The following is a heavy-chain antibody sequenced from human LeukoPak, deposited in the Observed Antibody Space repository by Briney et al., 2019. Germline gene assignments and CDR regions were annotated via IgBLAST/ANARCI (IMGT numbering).Heavy chain of an antibody. D-gene: IGHD3-10*01. CDR2: ISSSSSYI. Sequence: PGGSLRLSCAASGFTFSSYSMNWVRQAPGKGLEWVSSISSSSSYIYYADSVKGRFTISRDNAKNSLYLQMNSLRAEDTAVYYCARDLTGLDAFDIWGQGTMVTVSS. J-gene: IGHJ3*02. CDR3: ARDLTGLDAFDI. CDR1: GFTFSSYS. V-gene: IGHV3-21*01.